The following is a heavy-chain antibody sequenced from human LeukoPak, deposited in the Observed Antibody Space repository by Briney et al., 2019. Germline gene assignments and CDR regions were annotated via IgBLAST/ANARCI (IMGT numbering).Heavy chain of an antibody. J-gene: IGHJ6*03. V-gene: IGHV4-4*07. D-gene: IGHD4-17*01. Sequence: PSETLSLTCTVSGGSISSYYWSWIRQPAGKGLEWIGRIYTSGSTNYNPSLKSPVAMSVDTSKNEFSLKLSSVTAADTAVYYCARDYGDYAYYYYYYMDVWGKGTTVTVSS. CDR1: GGSISSYY. CDR3: ARDYGDYAYYYYYYMDV. CDR2: IYTSGST.